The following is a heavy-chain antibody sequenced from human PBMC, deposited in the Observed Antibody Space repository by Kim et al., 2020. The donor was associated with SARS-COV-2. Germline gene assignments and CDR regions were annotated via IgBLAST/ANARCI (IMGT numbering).Heavy chain of an antibody. CDR3: ARDLGGAYCSRTSWCGVDY. CDR1: GFTFSSYG. CDR2: IWNDGSNK. J-gene: IGHJ4*02. V-gene: IGHV3-33*01. Sequence: GGSLRLSCAASGFTFSSYGMHWVRQAPGKGLEWVAAIWNDGSNKYYADSVKGRFTISRDNSKNTLYLQMNSLRAEDTAVYYCARDLGGAYCSRTSWCGVDYWGQGTLVTVSS. D-gene: IGHD2-2*01.